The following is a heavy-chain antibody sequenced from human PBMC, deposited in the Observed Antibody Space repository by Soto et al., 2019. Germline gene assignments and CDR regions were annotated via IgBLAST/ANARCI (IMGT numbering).Heavy chain of an antibody. D-gene: IGHD4-4*01. Sequence: PGESLKISCKGSGYSFTSYWISWVRQMPGKGLEWMGRIDPSDSYTNYSPSFQGHVTISADKSISTAYLQWSSLKASDTAMYYCARFNPASTTGGAFDIWGQGTMVTVSS. CDR1: GYSFTSYW. CDR2: IDPSDSYT. V-gene: IGHV5-10-1*01. J-gene: IGHJ3*02. CDR3: ARFNPASTTGGAFDI.